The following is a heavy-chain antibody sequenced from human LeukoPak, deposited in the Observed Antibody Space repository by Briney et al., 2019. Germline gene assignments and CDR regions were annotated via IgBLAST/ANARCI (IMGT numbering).Heavy chain of an antibody. CDR2: ISGSGGST. V-gene: IGHV3-23*01. CDR1: GFTFSSYA. CDR3: AKDIYSGSYYAHY. Sequence: GGSLRLSCAASGFTFSSYAMSWVRQAPGKGLEWVSGISGSGGSTYYADSVKGRFTISRDNSKNTLYLQMNSLRAEDTAVYYCAKDIYSGSYYAHYWGQGTLVTVSS. D-gene: IGHD1-26*01. J-gene: IGHJ4*02.